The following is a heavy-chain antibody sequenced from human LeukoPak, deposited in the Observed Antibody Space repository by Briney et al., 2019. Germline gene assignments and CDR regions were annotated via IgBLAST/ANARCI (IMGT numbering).Heavy chain of an antibody. J-gene: IGHJ2*01. CDR1: GGSISSYY. V-gene: IGHV4-59*08. D-gene: IGHD6-13*01. CDR2: IYYSGST. Sequence: PSETLSLTCTVSGGSISSYYWSWIRQPPGKGLEWIGYIYYSGSTNYNPSFKSRVTISVDTSKNQFSLKLSSVTAADTAVYYCARHRYSSSWSYFDLWGRGTLVTVSS. CDR3: ARHRYSSSWSYFDL.